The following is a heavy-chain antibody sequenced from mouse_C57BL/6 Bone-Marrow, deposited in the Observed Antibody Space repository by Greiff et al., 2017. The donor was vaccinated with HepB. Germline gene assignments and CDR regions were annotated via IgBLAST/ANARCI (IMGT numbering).Heavy chain of an antibody. CDR2: IDPSDSYT. CDR1: GYTFTSYW. V-gene: IGHV1-50*01. CDR3: ARRGEGLRREYYYAMDD. Sequence: QVQLQQPGAELVKPGASVKLSCKASGYTFTSYWMQWVKQRPGQGLEWIGEIDPSDSYTNYNQKFKGKATLTVDTSSSTAYMPLSSLTSEDSAVYYWARRGEGLRREYYYAMDDWGQGTSVTVSS. J-gene: IGHJ4*01. D-gene: IGHD2-4*01.